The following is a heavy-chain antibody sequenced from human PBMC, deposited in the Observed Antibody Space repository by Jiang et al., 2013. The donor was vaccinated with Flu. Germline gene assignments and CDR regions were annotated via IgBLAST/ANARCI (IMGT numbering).Heavy chain of an antibody. D-gene: IGHD3-22*01. CDR1: GFTFSSYA. CDR3: AKGPRITMIVVVKGYFDY. Sequence: QLVESGGGLVQPRGSLRLSCAASGFTFSSYAMSWVRQAPGKGLEWVSAISGSGGSTYYADSVKGRFTISRDNSKNTLYLQMNSLRAEDTAVYYCAKGPRITMIVVVKGYFDYWGQGTLVTVSS. V-gene: IGHV3-23*04. J-gene: IGHJ4*02. CDR2: ISGSGGST.